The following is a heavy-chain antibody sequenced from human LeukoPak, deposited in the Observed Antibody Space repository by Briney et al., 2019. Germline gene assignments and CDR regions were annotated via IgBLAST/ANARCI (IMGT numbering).Heavy chain of an antibody. Sequence: GGSLRLSCAASGFTFDDYAMHWVRQAPGKGLEWVSGISWNSGSIGYADSVKGRFTISRDNAKNSLYLQMNSLRAEDTALYYCAKDIDGAVAGMFDYWGRGTLVTVSS. J-gene: IGHJ4*02. CDR3: AKDIDGAVAGMFDY. CDR1: GFTFDDYA. CDR2: ISWNSGSI. D-gene: IGHD6-19*01. V-gene: IGHV3-9*01.